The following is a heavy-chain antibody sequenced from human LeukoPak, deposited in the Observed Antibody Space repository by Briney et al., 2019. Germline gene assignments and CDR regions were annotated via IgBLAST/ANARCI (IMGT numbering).Heavy chain of an antibody. Sequence: GGSLRLSCAASGFTFSSYAMSWVRQAPGKGLEWVSAISGSGGSTYYADSVKGRFTISRDNSKNTLYLQMNSLRAEDTTVYYCASDSPTYYDFWSGYYTEWYWGQGTLVTVSS. D-gene: IGHD3-3*01. CDR1: GFTFSSYA. CDR2: ISGSGGST. V-gene: IGHV3-23*01. J-gene: IGHJ4*02. CDR3: ASDSPTYYDFWSGYYTEWY.